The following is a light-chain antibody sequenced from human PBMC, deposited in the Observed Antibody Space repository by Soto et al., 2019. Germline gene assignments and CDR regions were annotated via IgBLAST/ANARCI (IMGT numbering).Light chain of an antibody. Sequence: EIVMTQFPAPLSVSPGERATLSCRASQSINNNLAWYQQKPGQAPRLLVYGDSTRAPGIPARFSGSGSGTKFSLNISSLQSEDFAFYYCQQYNNRPPDSFGQGTKLEIK. V-gene: IGKV3-15*01. CDR3: QQYNNRPPDS. J-gene: IGKJ2*03. CDR2: GDS. CDR1: QSINNN.